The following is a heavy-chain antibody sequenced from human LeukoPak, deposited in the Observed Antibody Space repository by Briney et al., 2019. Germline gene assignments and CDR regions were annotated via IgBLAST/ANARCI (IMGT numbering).Heavy chain of an antibody. CDR3: ARSQSVVGGNSIYYYYMDV. V-gene: IGHV3-21*01. D-gene: IGHD4-23*01. CDR1: GFTFSSYS. Sequence: KPGGSLRLSCAASGFTFSSYSMNWVRQAPGKGLEWVSSISSSSSYIYYADSVKGRFTISRDNAKNSLYLQMNSLRAEDTAVYYCARSQSVVGGNSIYYYYMDVWGKGTTVTVSS. CDR2: ISSSSSYI. J-gene: IGHJ6*03.